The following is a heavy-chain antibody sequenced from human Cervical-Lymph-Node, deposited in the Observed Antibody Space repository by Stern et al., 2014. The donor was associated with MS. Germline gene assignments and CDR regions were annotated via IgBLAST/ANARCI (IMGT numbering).Heavy chain of an antibody. Sequence: VQLVESGGAVVQPWRSLRLSCAASGFTFSSYGMHLVRQAPGKGLECVTVISYDGNHKYYAASVKGRFTISRDNSKNTLHLQMNSVTPDDTAIYYCARDYEDTSMLFDHWGQGTLVTVSS. CDR1: GFTFSSYG. CDR2: ISYDGNHK. J-gene: IGHJ4*02. D-gene: IGHD2-8*01. V-gene: IGHV3-30*03. CDR3: ARDYEDTSMLFDH.